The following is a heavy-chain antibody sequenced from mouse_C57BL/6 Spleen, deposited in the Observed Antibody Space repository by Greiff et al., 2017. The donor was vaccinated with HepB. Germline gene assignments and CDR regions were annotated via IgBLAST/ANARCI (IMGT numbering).Heavy chain of an antibody. J-gene: IGHJ3*01. V-gene: IGHV1-15*01. CDR3: TREGLPAWFAY. CDR2: IDPETGGT. CDR1: GYTFTDYE. D-gene: IGHD2-4*01. Sequence: VQLQESGAELVRPGASVTLSCKASGYTFTDYEMHWVKQTPVHGLEWIGAIDPETGGTAYNQKFKGTAILTADKSSSTAYMELRSLTSEDSAVYYCTREGLPAWFAYWGQGTLVTVSA.